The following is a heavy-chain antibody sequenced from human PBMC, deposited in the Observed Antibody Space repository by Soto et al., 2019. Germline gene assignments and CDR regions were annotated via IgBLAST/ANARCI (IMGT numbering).Heavy chain of an antibody. CDR1: GYSFTSYW. CDR2: IYPGDSDT. V-gene: IGHV5-51*01. CDR3: ASSPFLDYYDSSGGDDAFDI. J-gene: IGHJ3*02. D-gene: IGHD3-22*01. Sequence: GESLKISCKGSGYSFTSYWIGWVRQMPGKGLEWMGIIYPGDSDTRYSPSFQGQVTISADKSISTAYLQWSSLKASDTAMYYCASSPFLDYYDSSGGDDAFDIWGQGTMVTVSS.